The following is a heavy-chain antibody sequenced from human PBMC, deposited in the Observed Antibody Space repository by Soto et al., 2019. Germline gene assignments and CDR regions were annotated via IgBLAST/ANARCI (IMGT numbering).Heavy chain of an antibody. CDR2: ISAYNGNT. J-gene: IGHJ4*02. CDR1: GYTFTSYG. Sequence: QVQLVQSGAEVKKPGASVKVSCKASGYTFTSYGISWVRQAPGQGLEWMGWISAYNGNTNYAQKLQGRVTMTTDTSTSTAYMELRSLRSYDTAVYYCARAATYYYDSSGGTEVDYWGQGTLVTVSS. D-gene: IGHD3-22*01. V-gene: IGHV1-18*01. CDR3: ARAATYYYDSSGGTEVDY.